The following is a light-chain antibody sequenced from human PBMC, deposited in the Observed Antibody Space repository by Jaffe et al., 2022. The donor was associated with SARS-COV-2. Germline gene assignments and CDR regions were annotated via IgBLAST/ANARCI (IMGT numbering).Light chain of an antibody. V-gene: IGKV1-5*03. J-gene: IGKJ1*01. Sequence: DIQMTQSPSTLSASVGDRVTITCRASQRISIWLAWYQQKPGTAPKLLIYRASTLGGGVPSRFGGSGSGTEFTLTISSLQPDDFATYYCQQYDTYSPTFGQGTKVEIK. CDR1: QRISIW. CDR3: QQYDTYSPT. CDR2: RAS.